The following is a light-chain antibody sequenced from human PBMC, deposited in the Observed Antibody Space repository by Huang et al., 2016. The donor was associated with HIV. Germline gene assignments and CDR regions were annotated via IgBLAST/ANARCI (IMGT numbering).Light chain of an antibody. J-gene: IGKJ1*01. CDR2: AAS. CDR1: TNINTY. CDR3: QQTYSTPRT. V-gene: IGKV1-39*01. Sequence: DIQMTQSPSSLSASVGDRVTITCRASTNINTYLNCYQQKPGKAHKLLIYAASSLHRGVPSMFSGSGSGTDFTLTISGLQREDFATYFCQQTYSTPRTFGQGTRVEIK.